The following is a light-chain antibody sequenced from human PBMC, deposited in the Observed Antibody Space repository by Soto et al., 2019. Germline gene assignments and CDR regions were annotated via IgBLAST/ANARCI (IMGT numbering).Light chain of an antibody. V-gene: IGKV3-20*01. Sequence: EIVLTQSPGTLSLSPGERATLSCRASQSVSSTYLAWYQQKPGQAPRLLIYGASSRPPGIPDRFNGSGSGTDFTLTISRLEPEDFAVYYCQQYGGSPPEYPFGQGTKLEIK. J-gene: IGKJ2*01. CDR2: GAS. CDR3: QQYGGSPPEYP. CDR1: QSVSSTY.